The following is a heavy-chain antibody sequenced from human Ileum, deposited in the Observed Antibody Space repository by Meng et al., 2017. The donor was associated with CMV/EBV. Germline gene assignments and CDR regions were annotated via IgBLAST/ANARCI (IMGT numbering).Heavy chain of an antibody. Sequence: VQLLEFGGQLVQPGGSLTLSCVASGFTFRTYAMTWVRQAPGKGLEWVSTSGTGADTYYADSVKGRFTISRDSSKNTLYLQMHSLRAEDTAIYYCVPYSPPLRYFEYWGPGTLVTVSS. CDR1: GFTFRTYA. J-gene: IGHJ4*02. CDR2: TSGTGADT. D-gene: IGHD4-17*01. V-gene: IGHV3-23*01. CDR3: VPYSPPLRYFEY.